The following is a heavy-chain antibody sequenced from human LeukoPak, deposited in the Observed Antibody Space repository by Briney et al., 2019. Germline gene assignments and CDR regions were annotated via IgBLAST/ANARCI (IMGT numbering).Heavy chain of an antibody. CDR1: GFTFSRYA. D-gene: IGHD1-26*01. Sequence: GGSLRLSCAASGFTFSRYAMHWVRQAPGKGLEWVAVMWFDGSNKYYADSVKGRFTVSRDTSKDTLYLQMNSLRAEDTAVYYCAREFGVDVGFDYWGQGTLVTVSS. V-gene: IGHV3-33*01. CDR2: MWFDGSNK. CDR3: AREFGVDVGFDY. J-gene: IGHJ4*02.